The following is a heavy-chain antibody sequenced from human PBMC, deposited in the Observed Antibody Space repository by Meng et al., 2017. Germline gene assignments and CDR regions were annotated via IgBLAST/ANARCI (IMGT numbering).Heavy chain of an antibody. J-gene: IGHJ4*02. V-gene: IGHV4-61*01. D-gene: IGHD2-15*01. CDR2: IYYSGST. CDR3: ARDCSGGSCYSIGV. CDR1: GGSVSSGSYY. Sequence: QGRLQESGPGLVRPSGTLSLPCTVSGGSVSSGSYYWSWIRQPPGKGLEWIGYIYYSGSTNYNPSLKSRVTISVDTSKNQFSLKLSSVTAADTAVYYCARDCSGGSCYSIGVWGQGTLVTVSS.